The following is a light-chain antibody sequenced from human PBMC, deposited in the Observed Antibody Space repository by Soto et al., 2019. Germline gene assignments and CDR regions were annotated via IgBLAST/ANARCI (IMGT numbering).Light chain of an antibody. CDR3: QQSYNTPIT. Sequence: DIQMTQSPSSLSASVGDRVTMTCRASQSISNYLNWYQQKPGKAPNLLIYAASSLQSGVPYRFSGSGSGTDFTLNISSLQPEDFATYYCQQSYNTPITFGQGTRLEIK. CDR1: QSISNY. J-gene: IGKJ5*01. V-gene: IGKV1-39*01. CDR2: AAS.